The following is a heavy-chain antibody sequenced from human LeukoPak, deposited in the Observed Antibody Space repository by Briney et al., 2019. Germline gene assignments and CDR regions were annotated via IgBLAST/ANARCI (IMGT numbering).Heavy chain of an antibody. CDR3: ASSVIVGATIWFNP. J-gene: IGHJ5*02. CDR2: IYYSGST. D-gene: IGHD1-26*01. V-gene: IGHV4-30-4*08. Sequence: PSETLSLTCTVSGGSISSGDYYWSWIRQPPGKGLEWIGYIYYSGSTYYNPSLKSRVTISVDTSKNRFSLKLSSVTAADTAVYYCASSVIVGATIWFNPWGQGTLVTVSS. CDR1: GGSISSGDYY.